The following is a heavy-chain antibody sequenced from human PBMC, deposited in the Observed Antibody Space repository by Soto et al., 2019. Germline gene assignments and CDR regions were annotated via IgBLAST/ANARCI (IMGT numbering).Heavy chain of an antibody. CDR2: IDWDDDK. J-gene: IGHJ6*02. Sequence: TLVNPTQTLTLTCTFSGFSLSTSGMRVSWIRQPPGKALEWLARIDWDDDKFYSTSLKTRLTISKDTSKNQVVLTMTNMDPVDTAAYYCARSLRDSRNYGMDVWGQGTTVTVSS. CDR1: GFSLSTSGMR. V-gene: IGHV2-70*04. CDR3: ARSLRDSRNYGMDV. D-gene: IGHD6-13*01.